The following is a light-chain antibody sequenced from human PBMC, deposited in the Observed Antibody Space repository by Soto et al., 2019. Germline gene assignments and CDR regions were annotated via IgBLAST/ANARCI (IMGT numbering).Light chain of an antibody. J-gene: IGLJ3*02. CDR2: SDD. Sequence: QSVLTQPPSLSGTPGQRVTISCSGSNSNIGRYSVNWYQHFPGTAPKILIYSDDERPSGVPDRFYGSKSGTSASLAISGLQSEDDAEYYCAAWDDNLNGPLFGGGTKLTVL. CDR1: NSNIGRYS. V-gene: IGLV1-44*01. CDR3: AAWDDNLNGPL.